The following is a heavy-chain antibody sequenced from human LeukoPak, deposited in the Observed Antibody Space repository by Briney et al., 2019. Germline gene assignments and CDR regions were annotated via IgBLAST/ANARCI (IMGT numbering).Heavy chain of an antibody. D-gene: IGHD3-10*01. J-gene: IGHJ3*02. Sequence: ASVKLSCKASGYTFTGYYMHWVRQAPGQGLEWMGWINPNSGGTTYAQKFQGRVTMTRDKSIRTAYMELSRLTSDDTAVYYCARNIWFGESADAFDIWGQGTMVTVSS. CDR3: ARNIWFGESADAFDI. CDR1: GYTFTGYY. CDR2: INPNSGGT. V-gene: IGHV1-2*02.